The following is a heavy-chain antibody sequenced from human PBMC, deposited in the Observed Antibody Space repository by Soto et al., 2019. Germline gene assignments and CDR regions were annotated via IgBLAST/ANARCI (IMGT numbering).Heavy chain of an antibody. D-gene: IGHD3-3*01. CDR3: ARVLRTIFGVVLIARWFDP. V-gene: IGHV4-4*02. CDR2: IYHSGST. CDR1: GGSISSSNW. Sequence: SKTLSLTCAVSGGSISSSNWWSWVRQPPGKGLEWIGEIYHSGSTNYNPSLKSRVTISVDKSKNQFSLKLSSVTAADTAVYYCARVLRTIFGVVLIARWFDPWGQGTMVTVSS. J-gene: IGHJ5*02.